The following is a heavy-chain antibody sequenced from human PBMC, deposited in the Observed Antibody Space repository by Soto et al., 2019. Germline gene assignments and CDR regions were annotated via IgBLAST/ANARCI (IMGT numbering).Heavy chain of an antibody. CDR3: ARGDYFDISGPFSDAFDI. CDR1: GFTFSSYW. V-gene: IGHV3-7*04. CDR2: IKPDGSQK. J-gene: IGHJ3*02. Sequence: PGGSLRLSCAASGFTFSSYWMSWVRQAPGKGLEWVANIKPDGSQKWYVDSVKGRFTISRDNAKKSLYLQMNSLTAEDTAVYYCARGDYFDISGPFSDAFDIWGQGTMVTVSS. D-gene: IGHD3-22*01.